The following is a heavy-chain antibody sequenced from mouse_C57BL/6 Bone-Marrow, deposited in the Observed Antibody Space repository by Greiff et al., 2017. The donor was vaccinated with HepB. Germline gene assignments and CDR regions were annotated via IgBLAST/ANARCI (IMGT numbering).Heavy chain of an antibody. Sequence: DVQLVESGAELVRPGASVKLSCTASGFNIKDDYMHWVKQRPEQGLEWIGWIDPENGDTEYASKFQGKATITADTSSNTAYLQLSSLTSEDTAVYYCTSITTVVGMDYWGQGTSVTVSS. CDR3: TSITTVVGMDY. V-gene: IGHV14-4*01. D-gene: IGHD1-1*01. CDR1: GFNIKDDY. CDR2: IDPENGDT. J-gene: IGHJ4*01.